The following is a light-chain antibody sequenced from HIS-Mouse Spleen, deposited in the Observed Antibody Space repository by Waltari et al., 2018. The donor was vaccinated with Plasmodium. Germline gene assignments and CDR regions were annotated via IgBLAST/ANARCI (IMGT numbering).Light chain of an antibody. J-gene: IGKJ3*01. V-gene: IGKV3-15*01. CDR1: QSVSSN. CDR2: GAS. CDR3: QQYNNWSFT. Sequence: EIVMTQSPATLSVSPVEIATPSCRASQSVSSNLAWYQQKPGQAPRLLIYGASTRATGIPARFSGSGSGTEFTLTISSLQSEDFAVYYCQQYNNWSFTFGPGTKVDIK.